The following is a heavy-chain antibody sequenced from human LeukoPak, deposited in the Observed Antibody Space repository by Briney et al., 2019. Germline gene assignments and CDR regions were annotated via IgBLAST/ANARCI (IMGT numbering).Heavy chain of an antibody. CDR2: IYTSGST. J-gene: IGHJ4*02. CDR1: GGSITGYY. CDR3: ARDSSTWRGFDC. Sequence: SETLSLTCSVSGGSITGYYWSWIRQPAGKGLEWIGRIYTSGSTNYNPSLRSRVTMSVDTSKNQFSLNLSSVTAADTAVYYCARDSSTWRGFDCWGQGTLVTVSS. D-gene: IGHD6-13*01. V-gene: IGHV4-4*07.